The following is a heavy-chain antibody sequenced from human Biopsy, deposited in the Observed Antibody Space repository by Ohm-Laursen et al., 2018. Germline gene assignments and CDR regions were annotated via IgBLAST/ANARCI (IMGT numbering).Heavy chain of an antibody. V-gene: IGHV5-51*01. CDR2: IYPHDSDA. CDR1: GYSFINHW. D-gene: IGHD6-19*01. Sequence: ESLKISCKTSGYSFINHWIGWVRQMPGKGLEWMGIIYPHDSDARYSPSFQGQVTISVDKSITTTYLQWSSLQASDTAMYFCARHPSLTADISVAAFDFRGQGTLVTVSS. CDR3: ARHPSLTADISVAAFDF. J-gene: IGHJ4*02.